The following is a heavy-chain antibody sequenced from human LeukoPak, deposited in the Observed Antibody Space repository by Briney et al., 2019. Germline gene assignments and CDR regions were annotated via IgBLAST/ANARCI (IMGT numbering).Heavy chain of an antibody. CDR2: ISSSSRYI. CDR1: GFTFSSYS. Sequence: GGSLRLSCAASGFTFSSYSMNWVRQAPGKGLEWVSSISSSSRYICYADSLKGRFTISRDNAKNSLYLQMNSLRAEDTAVYYCARDSYGDYSYDYWGQGTLVTVSS. CDR3: ARDSYGDYSYDY. V-gene: IGHV3-21*01. D-gene: IGHD4-17*01. J-gene: IGHJ4*02.